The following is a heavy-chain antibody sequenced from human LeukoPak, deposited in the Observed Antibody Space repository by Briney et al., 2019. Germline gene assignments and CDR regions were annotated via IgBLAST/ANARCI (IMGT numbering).Heavy chain of an antibody. CDR2: ISSNGRET. V-gene: IGHV3-64D*08. J-gene: IGHJ4*02. Sequence: PGGSLRLSCSASEFTFGTYAMLWVRQAPGEGLEYVSAISSNGRETYYAASVRGRFSISRVNSNNTLYLQMNSLRPEDTAMYYCARLAAAGHSDFWGQGALVAVSS. CDR1: EFTFGTYA. CDR3: ARLAAAGHSDF. D-gene: IGHD6-13*01.